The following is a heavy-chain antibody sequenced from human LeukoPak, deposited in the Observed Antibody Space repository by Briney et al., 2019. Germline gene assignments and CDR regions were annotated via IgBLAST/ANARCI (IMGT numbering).Heavy chain of an antibody. J-gene: IGHJ4*02. CDR2: ISSSSSYI. CDR3: ARGYSSSSQCDY. D-gene: IGHD6-6*01. V-gene: IGHV3-21*01. CDR1: GFTFSSYK. Sequence: GGSLRLSCAASGFTFSSYKMNWVRQAPGKGLEWVSSISSSSSYIYYADSVKGRFTISRDNAKNSLYLQMNSLRAEDTAVYYCARGYSSSSQCDYWGQGTLVTVSS.